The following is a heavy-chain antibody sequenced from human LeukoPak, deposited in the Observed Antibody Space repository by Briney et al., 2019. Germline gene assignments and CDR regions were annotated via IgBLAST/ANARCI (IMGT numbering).Heavy chain of an antibody. CDR2: MKDDGNEI. J-gene: IGHJ4*02. D-gene: IGHD1-26*01. Sequence: GGSLRLSCTASGFTFKNYRMTWVRQAPGKGLEWVASMKDDGNEIQYVDSVKGRFTISRDNAKNSLYLQMNNLRAEDTAVYYCARNRATNEYWGQGTLVTVSS. CDR3: ARNRATNEY. CDR1: GFTFKNYR. V-gene: IGHV3-7*01.